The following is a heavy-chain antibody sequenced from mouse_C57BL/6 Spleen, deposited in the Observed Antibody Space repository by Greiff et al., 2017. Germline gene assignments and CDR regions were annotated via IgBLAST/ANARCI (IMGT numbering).Heavy chain of an antibody. V-gene: IGHV1-55*01. J-gene: IGHJ1*03. CDR2: IYPGSGST. Sequence: QVQLQQPGAELVKPGASVKMSCKASGYTFTSYWITWVKPRPGQGLEWIGYIYPGSGSTNYNEKFKSKATLTGDTSSSTAYMQLSSLTSEDSAVYYCAAYYYGSSYGYFDVWGTGTTVTVSS. D-gene: IGHD1-1*01. CDR1: GYTFTSYW. CDR3: AAYYYGSSYGYFDV.